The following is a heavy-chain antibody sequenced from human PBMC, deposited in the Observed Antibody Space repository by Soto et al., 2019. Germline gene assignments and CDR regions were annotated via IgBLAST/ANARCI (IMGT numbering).Heavy chain of an antibody. V-gene: IGHV1-18*01. CDR3: ARDRRYCSRTSCYGWFDP. J-gene: IGHJ5*02. CDR1: GYTFTSYG. D-gene: IGHD2-2*01. CDR2: ISAYNGNT. Sequence: ASVKVSCKASGYTFTSYGISWVRQAPGQGLEWMGWISAYNGNTNYAQKLQGRVTMTTDTSTSTAYMELRSLRSDDTAVYYCARDRRYCSRTSCYGWFDPWGQGTLVTVSS.